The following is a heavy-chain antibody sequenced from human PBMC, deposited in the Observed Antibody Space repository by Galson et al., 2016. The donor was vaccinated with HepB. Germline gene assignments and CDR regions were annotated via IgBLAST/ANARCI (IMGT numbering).Heavy chain of an antibody. Sequence: PALVTPTQTLTLTCTFSGFSLSTSGVGVGWIRQPPGKALEWLALIYWDDDKPYSPSLKSRLTITKDTSKNQVVLTMTNMDPVDTGTYYCALALRRMTVAGREEGFESGGQGTLGTVSS. J-gene: IGHJ5*01. D-gene: IGHD6-19*01. V-gene: IGHV2-5*02. CDR1: GFSLSTSGVG. CDR2: IYWDDDK. CDR3: ALALRRMTVAGREEGFES.